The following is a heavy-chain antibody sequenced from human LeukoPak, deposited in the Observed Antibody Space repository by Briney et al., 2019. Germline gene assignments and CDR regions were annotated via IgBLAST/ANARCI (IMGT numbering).Heavy chain of an antibody. D-gene: IGHD6-13*01. J-gene: IGHJ5*02. Sequence: PGGSLRLSCAASGFTFSSYGMHWVRQAPGKGLEWVAFIRYDGSNKYYADSVKGRFTISRDNSKNTLYLQMNSLRAEDTAVYYCARTYVAATDNWFDPWGQGTLVTVSS. CDR2: IRYDGSNK. V-gene: IGHV3-30*02. CDR3: ARTYVAATDNWFDP. CDR1: GFTFSSYG.